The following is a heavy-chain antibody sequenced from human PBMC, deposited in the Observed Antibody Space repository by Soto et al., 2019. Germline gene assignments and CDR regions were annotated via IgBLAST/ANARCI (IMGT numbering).Heavy chain of an antibody. D-gene: IGHD3-16*01. CDR2: ISAYNGNT. J-gene: IGHJ4*02. CDR1: GYTFSSYG. V-gene: IGHV1-18*01. Sequence: QVQLVQSGAEVKKPGASVKVSCKASGYTFSSYGLSWVRQAPGQGLEWMGWISAYNGNTKYAQKLQGRVTMTTDTAPSTAYMALRSPRAADTSVYYCVTDLDLGLVEYWGQGTLVTVSS. CDR3: VTDLDLGLVEY.